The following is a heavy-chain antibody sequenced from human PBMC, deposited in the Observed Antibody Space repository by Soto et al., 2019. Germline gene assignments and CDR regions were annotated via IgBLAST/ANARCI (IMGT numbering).Heavy chain of an antibody. V-gene: IGHV3-48*02. D-gene: IGHD4-17*01. CDR2: ISSSGRTI. CDR3: ASARDYGANTPYFEP. CDR1: GFTFSRYS. J-gene: IGHJ5*02. Sequence: GGSLRLSCAASGFTFSRYSMNWVRQAPGKGLEWVSFISSSGRTIYYAASVKGRFTISRDNATHSLNLQMTNLRHEDTAVYYCASARDYGANTPYFEPWGPGTLVTVSS.